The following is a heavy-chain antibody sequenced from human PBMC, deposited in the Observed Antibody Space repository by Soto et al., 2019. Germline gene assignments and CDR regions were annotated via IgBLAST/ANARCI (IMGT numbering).Heavy chain of an antibody. CDR1: GGSISNYY. V-gene: IGHV4-59*01. CDR2: IHYSGST. CDR3: ARYLNYDYVWGSYRPSYHFDQ. J-gene: IGHJ4*02. Sequence: SETLSLTCNVAGGSISNYYWSWIRQPPGKRLERIGSIHYSGSTNYKPSLKRRVTISVDTSKNQFFLNLSSVTVADTAVYYCARYLNYDYVWGSYRPSYHFDQWGQGTLVTVS. D-gene: IGHD3-16*02.